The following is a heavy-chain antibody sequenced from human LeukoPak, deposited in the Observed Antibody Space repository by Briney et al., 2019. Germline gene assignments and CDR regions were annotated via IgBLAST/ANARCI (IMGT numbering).Heavy chain of an antibody. CDR2: ISSSSSSI. J-gene: IGHJ4*02. CDR1: GFTFSNYG. CDR3: ARDPTRNTLRYYFDY. V-gene: IGHV3-21*01. Sequence: GGSLRLSCAASGFTFSNYGMNWVRQAPGKGLEWVSSISSSSSSIYYTVSLRGRFTISRDNAKNSLYLQMNSLRAEDAAVYYCARDPTRNTLRYYFDYWGQGTLVTVSS. D-gene: IGHD2/OR15-2a*01.